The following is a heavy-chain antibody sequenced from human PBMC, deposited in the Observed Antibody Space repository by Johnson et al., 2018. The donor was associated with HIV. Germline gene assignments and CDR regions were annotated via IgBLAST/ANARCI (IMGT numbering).Heavy chain of an antibody. Sequence: VQLVESGGGLVQPGGSLRLSCAASGFTIRIYWMSWVRQAPGKGLEWVANINQDGFEKYFVDSVKGRFTISRDNAKNSLYLQMNSLRAEDTAVYYCANNRKGAFDVWGQGTMVTVSS. J-gene: IGHJ3*01. V-gene: IGHV3-7*01. CDR1: GFTIRIYW. D-gene: IGHD2/OR15-2a*01. CDR3: ANNRKGAFDV. CDR2: INQDGFEK.